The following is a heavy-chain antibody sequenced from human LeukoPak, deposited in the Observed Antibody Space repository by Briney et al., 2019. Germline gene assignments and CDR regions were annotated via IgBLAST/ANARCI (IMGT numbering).Heavy chain of an antibody. CDR1: GGSFSGYY. CDR2: INHSGST. J-gene: IGHJ4*02. Sequence: PSETLSLTCAVYGGSFSGYYWSWIRQPPGKGLEWIGEINHSGSTNYNPSLKSRVTISVDTSKNQFFLKLNSVTAADTAVYYCARAQSNQMATKIWGQGILVTVSS. CDR3: ARAQSNQMATKI. V-gene: IGHV4-34*01. D-gene: IGHD5-24*01.